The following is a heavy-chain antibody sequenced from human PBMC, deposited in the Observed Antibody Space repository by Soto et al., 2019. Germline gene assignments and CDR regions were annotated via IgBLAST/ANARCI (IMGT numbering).Heavy chain of an antibody. CDR1: GYSISSSNW. CDR3: ARREIQGPIDY. V-gene: IGHV4-28*01. Sequence: QVQLQESGPGPVKPSDTLSLTCAVSGYSISSSNWWGWIRQPPGKGLEWIGYIYYSGTTYYNPSLKSRVTRSVDTSKNQCSLKLTSVTAVDTAVYYCARREIQGPIDYWGQGTLVTVSS. J-gene: IGHJ4*02. CDR2: IYYSGTT. D-gene: IGHD1-26*01.